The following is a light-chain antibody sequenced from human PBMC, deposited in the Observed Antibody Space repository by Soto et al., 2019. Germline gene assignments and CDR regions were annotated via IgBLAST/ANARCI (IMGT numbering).Light chain of an antibody. J-gene: IGKJ4*01. CDR1: QSVSSSY. CDR3: QQNGSTSLT. V-gene: IGKV3-20*01. Sequence: EIVLTQSPGTLSLSPGERATLSCRASQSVSSSYLAWYQQTPGQAPRLLNYGASSRATGIPSRFSGSGSGTDFTLTISRLEPEEFEGYYCQQNGSTSLTFGGGTKVEIK. CDR2: GAS.